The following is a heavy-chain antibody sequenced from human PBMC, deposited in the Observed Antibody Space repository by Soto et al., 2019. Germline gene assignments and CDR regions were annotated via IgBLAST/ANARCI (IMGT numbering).Heavy chain of an antibody. D-gene: IGHD3-10*01. Sequence: QVQLVQSGAEVKKPGASVKVSCKASGYTFTSYGISWVRQAPGQGLEWMGWISAYNGNTNYAQKLQGRVTMTTDTATRTADRGLRGLSADDRAVYSCGGEDGITMVRGVAPGGGSAPWGQGPLVTPSS. CDR2: ISAYNGNT. CDR3: GGEDGITMVRGVAPGGGSAP. V-gene: IGHV1-18*01. CDR1: GYTFTSYG. J-gene: IGHJ5*02.